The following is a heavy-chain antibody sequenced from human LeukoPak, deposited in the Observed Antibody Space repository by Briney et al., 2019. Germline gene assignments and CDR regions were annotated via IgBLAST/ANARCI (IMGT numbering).Heavy chain of an antibody. V-gene: IGHV3-74*01. J-gene: IGHJ4*02. CDR2: INSGGSGT. Sequence: PRGSLRLSCAASGFAFSSNWMHWVRQTPGKGLVWVSRINSGGSGTSYADSVEGRFTISRDNAKNTLYLQMNSLRAEDTAVYYCATSLGPLTEYWGQGTLVTVSS. CDR3: ATSLGPLTEY. D-gene: IGHD7-27*01. CDR1: GFAFSSNW.